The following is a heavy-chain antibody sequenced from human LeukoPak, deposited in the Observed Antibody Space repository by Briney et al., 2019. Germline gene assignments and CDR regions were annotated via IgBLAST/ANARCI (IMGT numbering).Heavy chain of an antibody. CDR2: IHYSGST. CDR3: ARQGQYQLLPFDN. Sequence: SETLSLTCTVSGGSISSYYWSWIRQPPGKGLEWIGHIHYSGSTNYNPSLKSRVTISVDTSKNQFSLKLSSVTAADTAVYYCARQGQYQLLPFDNSGQGTLVTVSS. J-gene: IGHJ4*02. V-gene: IGHV4-59*08. CDR1: GGSISSYY. D-gene: IGHD2-2*01.